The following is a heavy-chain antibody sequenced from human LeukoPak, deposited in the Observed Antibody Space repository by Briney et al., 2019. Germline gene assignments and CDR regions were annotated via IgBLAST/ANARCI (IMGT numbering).Heavy chain of an antibody. Sequence: ASVKVSCKASRDTFSNYAFSWVRQAPGQGLEWMGRIIPIPNITKYAQKFQGRVTMTRDTSISTAYMELSRLRSDDTAVYYCARASLKVVVAATDYWGQGTLVTVSS. CDR2: IIPIPNIT. V-gene: IGHV1-69*04. J-gene: IGHJ4*02. CDR3: ARASLKVVVAATDY. CDR1: RDTFSNYA. D-gene: IGHD2-15*01.